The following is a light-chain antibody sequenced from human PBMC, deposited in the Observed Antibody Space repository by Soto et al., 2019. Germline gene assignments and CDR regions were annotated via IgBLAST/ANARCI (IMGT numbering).Light chain of an antibody. CDR2: GNN. J-gene: IGLJ2*01. Sequence: QSVLTQPPSVSGAPGQRVTISCTGSSSNIGATYDVHWYQHLPGTAPKLLIYGNNNRPSGVPERFSGSKSATSASLAITGLQAEDEADYYCQSYDSSLSGYVVFGGGTKVTVL. CDR3: QSYDSSLSGYVV. CDR1: SSNIGATYD. V-gene: IGLV1-40*01.